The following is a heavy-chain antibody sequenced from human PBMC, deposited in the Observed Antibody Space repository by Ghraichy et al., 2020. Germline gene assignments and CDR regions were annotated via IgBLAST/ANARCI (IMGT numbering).Heavy chain of an antibody. V-gene: IGHV3-33*01. CDR1: GFTFSSYG. D-gene: IGHD2-2*01. CDR2: IWYDGSNK. J-gene: IGHJ4*02. Sequence: GGSLRLSCAASGFTFSSYGMHWVRQAPGKGLEWVAVIWYDGSNKYYADSVKGRFTISRDNSKNTLYLQMNSLRAEDTAVYYCARDELIVVPAAKGKSDFDYWGQGTLVTVSS. CDR3: ARDELIVVPAAKGKSDFDY.